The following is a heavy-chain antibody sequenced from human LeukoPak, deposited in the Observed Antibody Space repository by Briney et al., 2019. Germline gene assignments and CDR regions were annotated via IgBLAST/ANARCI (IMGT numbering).Heavy chain of an antibody. V-gene: IGHV1-18*04. CDR1: GYTFMSYG. CDR3: ARDPGRGNSYGHFDY. CDR2: ISGYNGNK. Sequence: GASVKVSCKSSGYTFMSYGISWVRQAPGQGLEWMEWISGYNGNKNYAQILQGRVTMTTDTSTSTAQMELMSLRSDDTAVYYCARDPGRGNSYGHFDYWGQGTLVTVSS. D-gene: IGHD5-18*01. J-gene: IGHJ4*02.